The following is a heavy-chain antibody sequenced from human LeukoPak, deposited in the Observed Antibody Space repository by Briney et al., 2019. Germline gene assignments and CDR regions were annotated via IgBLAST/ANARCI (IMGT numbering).Heavy chain of an antibody. D-gene: IGHD6-19*01. V-gene: IGHV4-30-4*08. J-gene: IGHJ4*02. CDR3: ARVLRAVAGTWRDY. CDR1: GGSLSSGDYY. Sequence: SETLSLTCTVSGGSLSSGDYYWSWLRHPPGKGLEWFGYIYYSGSTYYNPSLKSRVTISVDTSKNQFSLKLSSVTAADTAVYYCARVLRAVAGTWRDYWGQGTLVTVSS. CDR2: IYYSGST.